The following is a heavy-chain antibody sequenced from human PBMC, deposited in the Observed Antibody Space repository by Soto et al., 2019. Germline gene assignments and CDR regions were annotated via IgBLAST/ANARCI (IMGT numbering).Heavy chain of an antibody. CDR1: GFTFSSYG. CDR2: IWYDGSNK. J-gene: IGHJ4*02. D-gene: IGHD3-22*01. CDR3: ARDGACYYYDSSGYYLHY. Sequence: RLSCAASGFTFSSYGMHWVRQAPGKGLEWVAVIWYDGSNKYYADSVKGRFTISRDNSKNTLYLQMNSLRAEDTAVYYCARDGACYYYDSSGYYLHYWGQGSLVIVSS. V-gene: IGHV3-33*01.